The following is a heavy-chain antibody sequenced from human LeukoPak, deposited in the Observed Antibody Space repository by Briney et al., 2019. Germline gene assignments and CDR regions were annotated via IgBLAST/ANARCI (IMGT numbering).Heavy chain of an antibody. V-gene: IGHV4-4*02. CDR1: GGSISSSNW. Sequence: SGTLSLTCTISGGSISSSNWWRWVRQPPGKGLEWIGEIYHSGSTNYNPSLKSRVTISLDKSKNQFSLRLSSVTAADTAVYYCAIAPKEVASSYYYGIYVWGQGTTVTVSS. CDR2: IYHSGST. J-gene: IGHJ6*02. D-gene: IGHD2-15*01. CDR3: AIAPKEVASSYYYGIYV.